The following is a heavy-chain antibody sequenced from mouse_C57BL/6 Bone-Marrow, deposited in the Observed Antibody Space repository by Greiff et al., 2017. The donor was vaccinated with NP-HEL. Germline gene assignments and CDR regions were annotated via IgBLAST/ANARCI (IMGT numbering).Heavy chain of an antibody. CDR2: SRNKANDYTT. CDR3: ARSPNWAFYAMDY. J-gene: IGHJ4*01. CDR1: GFTFSDFY. D-gene: IGHD4-1*02. Sequence: DVKLVESGGGLVQSGRSLRLSCATSGFTFSDFYMEWVRQAPGKGLEWIAASRNKANDYTTEYSASVKGRFIVSRDTSQSILYLQMNALRAEDTAIYYCARSPNWAFYAMDYWGQGTSVTVSS. V-gene: IGHV7-1*01.